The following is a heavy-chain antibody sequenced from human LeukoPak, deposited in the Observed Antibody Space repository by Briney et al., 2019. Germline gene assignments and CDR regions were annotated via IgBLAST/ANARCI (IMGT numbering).Heavy chain of an antibody. CDR3: AKSYYADRIYFDP. CDR1: GFTFCRYA. Sequence: SGGSLRLSCAASGFTFCRYAMSWVRQAPGKGLEWVSVISGSGDTTYYADSVKGRFTISRDNSKKTLYVQMNSLRAEDTAVYYCAKSYYADRIYFDPWGQGPLVTVSS. D-gene: IGHD3-22*01. J-gene: IGHJ4*02. V-gene: IGHV3-23*01. CDR2: ISGSGDTT.